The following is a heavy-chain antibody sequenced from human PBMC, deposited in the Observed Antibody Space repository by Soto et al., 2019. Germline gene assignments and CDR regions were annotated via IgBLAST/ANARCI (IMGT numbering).Heavy chain of an antibody. Sequence: QVQLVESGGGVVQPGRSLRLSCAASGFTFSSYAMHWVRQAPGKGLEWVAVISYDGSNKYYADSVKGRFTISRDNSKNTLYRQMNSLSAEDTAVYYCARELGTATMVRGVRGGYWGQGTLVTVSS. D-gene: IGHD3-10*01. CDR1: GFTFSSYA. CDR2: ISYDGSNK. V-gene: IGHV3-30-3*01. CDR3: ARELGTATMVRGVRGGY. J-gene: IGHJ4*02.